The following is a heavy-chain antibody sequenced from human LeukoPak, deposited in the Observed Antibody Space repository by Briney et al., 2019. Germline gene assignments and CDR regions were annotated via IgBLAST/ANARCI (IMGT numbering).Heavy chain of an antibody. CDR2: INSDGSST. V-gene: IGHV3-74*01. CDR3: ARGTPYYLIDY. CDR1: GFTFSSYW. D-gene: IGHD3-10*01. Sequence: GGSLRLSCAASGFTFSSYWMHWVRQAPGKGLVRVSRINSDGSSTSYADSVKGRFTISRDNAKNTLYLQMNSLRAEDTAVYYCARGTPYYLIDYWGQGTLVTVSS. J-gene: IGHJ4*02.